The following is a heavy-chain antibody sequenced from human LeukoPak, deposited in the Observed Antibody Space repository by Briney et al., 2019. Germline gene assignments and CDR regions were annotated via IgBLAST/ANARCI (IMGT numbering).Heavy chain of an antibody. D-gene: IGHD3-22*01. Sequence: PGGSLRLSCAASGFIFSTYGMSWVGQAPGKGLEWVSAISGSGGSTYYADSVKGRFTISRDNSKNTLYLQMNSLRAEDTAVYYCAKDQAYAYDSSGYYFYDYFDYWGQGTLVTVSS. J-gene: IGHJ4*02. CDR3: AKDQAYAYDSSGYYFYDYFDY. CDR2: ISGSGGST. CDR1: GFIFSTYG. V-gene: IGHV3-23*01.